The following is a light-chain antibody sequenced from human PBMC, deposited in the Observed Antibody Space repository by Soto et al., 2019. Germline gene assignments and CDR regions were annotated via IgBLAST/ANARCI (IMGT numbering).Light chain of an antibody. CDR2: GAS. CDR3: QHYNMWSQT. J-gene: IGKJ1*01. CDR1: QSVSSN. V-gene: IGKV3-15*01. Sequence: PSTGTLSLSQGEKATVYGRGSQSVSSNYLAWYQQKPGQAPRLLIYGASTRATGIAARFSDTGSGTVFTLSICTLQAEDFAVYYCQHYNMWSQTFGQGTKVDIK.